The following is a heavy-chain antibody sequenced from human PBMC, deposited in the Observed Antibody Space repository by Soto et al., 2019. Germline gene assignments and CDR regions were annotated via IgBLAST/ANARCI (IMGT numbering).Heavy chain of an antibody. D-gene: IGHD3-16*01. Sequence: QVQLVQSGAEVKKPGASVKVSCKSSGYTFSSYGTSWVRQDPGQGLEWMGWINAYTGDTNYAQNPQGRVNMTTDTSTSTAYMELGSRRSDDTAGYNCARDWFGIDYWGQGTLVTDSS. CDR1: GYTFSSYG. CDR2: INAYTGDT. J-gene: IGHJ4*02. CDR3: ARDWFGIDY. V-gene: IGHV1-18*01.